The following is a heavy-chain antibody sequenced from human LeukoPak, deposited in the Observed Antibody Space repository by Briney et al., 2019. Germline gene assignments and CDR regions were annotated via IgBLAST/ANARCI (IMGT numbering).Heavy chain of an antibody. Sequence: KPSETLSLTCTVSGGSISSYYWSWIRQPPGKGLEWIWYIYDSGSTNYNPSLKSRVTILVDTYKNQSSLKLSSVTAADTGVYYCARPGKNNWYYFEYWGQGTLVTVSS. CDR2: IYDSGST. CDR3: ARPGKNNWYYFEY. J-gene: IGHJ4*02. CDR1: GGSISSYY. D-gene: IGHD1-1*01. V-gene: IGHV4-59*08.